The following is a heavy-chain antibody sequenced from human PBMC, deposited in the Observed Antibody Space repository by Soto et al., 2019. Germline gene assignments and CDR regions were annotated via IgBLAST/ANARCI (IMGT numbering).Heavy chain of an antibody. CDR1: GFTFSDYY. CDR3: AGDRGYYDSSGYYGIHYYYYGMDV. V-gene: IGHV3-11*06. D-gene: IGHD3-22*01. CDR2: ISSSSSYT. Sequence: GGSLRLSCAASGFTFSDYYMSWIRQAPGKGLEWVSYISSSSSYTNYADSVKGRFTISRDNAKNSLYLQMNSLRAEDTAVYYCAGDRGYYDSSGYYGIHYYYYGMDVWGQGTTVTVSS. J-gene: IGHJ6*02.